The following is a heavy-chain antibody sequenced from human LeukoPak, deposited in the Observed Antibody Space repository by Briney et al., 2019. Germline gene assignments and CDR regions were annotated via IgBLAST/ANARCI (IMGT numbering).Heavy chain of an antibody. D-gene: IGHD6-13*01. Sequence: ASVKVSCKVSGYTLTELSMHWVRQAPGKGLEWMGGFDPEDSETIYAQKFQGRVTMTEDTSTDTAYMELSSLRSEDTAVYYCATGSSWYRDDAFDIWGQGTMVTVSS. J-gene: IGHJ3*02. CDR3: ATGSSWYRDDAFDI. V-gene: IGHV1-24*01. CDR1: GYTLTELS. CDR2: FDPEDSET.